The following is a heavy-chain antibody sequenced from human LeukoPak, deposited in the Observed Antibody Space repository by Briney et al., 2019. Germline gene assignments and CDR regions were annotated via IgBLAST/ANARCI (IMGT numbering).Heavy chain of an antibody. CDR3: ARDGLYCGGDCYPMYYFDY. V-gene: IGHV3-11*01. Sequence: GGSLRLSCAASGFTFSDYYMSWIRQAPGKGLEWVSYIISSGSTIYYADSVKGRFTISRDNAKNSLYLQMNSLRAEDTAVYYCARDGLYCGGDCYPMYYFDYWGQGTLVTVSS. CDR2: IISSGSTI. D-gene: IGHD2-21*02. J-gene: IGHJ4*02. CDR1: GFTFSDYY.